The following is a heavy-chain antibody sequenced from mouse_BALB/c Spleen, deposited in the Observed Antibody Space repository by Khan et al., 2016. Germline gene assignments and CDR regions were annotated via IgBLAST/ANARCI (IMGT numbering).Heavy chain of an antibody. Sequence: QIQLVQSGPELKKPGETVKISCKASGYTFTNYGMNWVKQAPGKGLKWMGWINTKTGEPTYAEEFKGRFAFSLETSASTAYLQINNLKKEDTATYFCAREPRAMDYWCQGTSVTVSS. CDR2: INTKTGEP. J-gene: IGHJ4*01. CDR3: AREPRAMDY. CDR1: GYTFTNYG. V-gene: IGHV9-3*02.